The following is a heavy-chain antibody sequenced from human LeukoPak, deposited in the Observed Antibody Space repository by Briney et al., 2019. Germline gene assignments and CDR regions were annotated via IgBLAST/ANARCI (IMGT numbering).Heavy chain of an antibody. V-gene: IGHV3-21*01. CDR2: ISSSSSYI. Sequence: GGSLRLSCAASGFTFSSYSMNWVRQAPGKGLEWVSSISSSSSYIYYADSVKGRFTISRDNAKSSLYLQMNSLRAEDTAVYYCASEASAAGTVDYWGQGTLVTVSS. D-gene: IGHD6-13*01. CDR1: GFTFSSYS. CDR3: ASEASAAGTVDY. J-gene: IGHJ4*02.